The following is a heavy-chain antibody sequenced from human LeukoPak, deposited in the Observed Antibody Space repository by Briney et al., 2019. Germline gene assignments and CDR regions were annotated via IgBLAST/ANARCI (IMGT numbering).Heavy chain of an antibody. V-gene: IGHV5-51*01. CDR3: AKTPYSSSWYVFDY. Sequence: GESLQISCKGSGYSFTNYWIGWVRPMPGKGLEWMGVIYPGDSDTRYSPSFQGQVTISADKSISTAYLQWSSLKASDSAIYYCAKTPYSSSWYVFDYWGQGTLVTVSS. D-gene: IGHD6-13*01. CDR2: IYPGDSDT. J-gene: IGHJ4*02. CDR1: GYSFTNYW.